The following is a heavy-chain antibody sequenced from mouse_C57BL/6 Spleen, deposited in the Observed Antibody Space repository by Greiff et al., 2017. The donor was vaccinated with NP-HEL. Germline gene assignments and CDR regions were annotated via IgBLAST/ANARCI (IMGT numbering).Heavy chain of an antibody. CDR3: ARSRGYGSSYWYFDV. V-gene: IGHV1-64*01. D-gene: IGHD1-1*01. J-gene: IGHJ1*03. CDR2: IHPNRGST. CDR1: GYTFTSYW. Sequence: QVQLQQPGAELVKPGASVKLSCKASGYTFTSYWMHWVKQRPGQGLEWIGMIHPNRGSTNYNEKFKSKATLTVDKSSSTAYMQLSSLTSEDSAVYYCARSRGYGSSYWYFDVWGTGTTVTVSS.